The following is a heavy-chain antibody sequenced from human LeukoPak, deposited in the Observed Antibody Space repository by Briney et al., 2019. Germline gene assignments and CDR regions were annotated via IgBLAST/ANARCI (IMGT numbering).Heavy chain of an antibody. CDR3: ARGRKYTSGCRVTELGSGNSDY. D-gene: IGHD5-18*01. CDR2: IYYSGST. CDR1: GGYITSSSYY. Sequence: PSETLSLTCTVSGGYITSSSYYWDWIRQPPGRGLEWIGSIYYSGSTYYNSSLKSRVTISVDTSKNKFSMKLSSVTAADTAVYYCARGRKYTSGCRVTELGSGNSDYWGQGTLVTVSS. J-gene: IGHJ4*02. V-gene: IGHV4-39*07.